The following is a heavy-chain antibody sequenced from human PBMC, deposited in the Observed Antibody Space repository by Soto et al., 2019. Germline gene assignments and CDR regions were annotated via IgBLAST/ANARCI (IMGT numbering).Heavy chain of an antibody. V-gene: IGHV3-48*02. Sequence: EVQLVESGGGLVQPGGSLRLSCAASGFTFSSYSMNWVRQAPGKGLEWVSYISSSSSTIYYADSVKGRFTISRDNAKNSLYRQMNSLRDEDTAVYYCAAIAVADEDYVDYWGQGTLVTVSS. CDR3: AAIAVADEDYVDY. CDR1: GFTFSSYS. CDR2: ISSSSSTI. J-gene: IGHJ4*02. D-gene: IGHD6-19*01.